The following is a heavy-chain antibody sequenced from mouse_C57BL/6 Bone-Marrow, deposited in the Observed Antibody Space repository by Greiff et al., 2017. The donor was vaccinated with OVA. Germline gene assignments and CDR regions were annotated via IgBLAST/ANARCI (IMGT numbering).Heavy chain of an antibody. CDR3: ARPLTGSYWYFDV. V-gene: IGHV1-52*01. D-gene: IGHD4-1*01. J-gene: IGHJ1*03. Sequence: VQLQQPGAELVRPGSSVKLSCKASGYTFTSYWMHWVKQRPIQGLEWIGNIDPSDSETHYNQKFKDKATLTVDKSSSTAYMQLSSLTAEDSAVYYCARPLTGSYWYFDVWGKGTTVTVSS. CDR1: GYTFTSYW. CDR2: IDPSDSET.